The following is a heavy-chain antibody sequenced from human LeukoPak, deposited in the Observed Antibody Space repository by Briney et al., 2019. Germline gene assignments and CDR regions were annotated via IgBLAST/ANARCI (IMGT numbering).Heavy chain of an antibody. V-gene: IGHV1-24*01. CDR2: FDPEDGET. Sequence: EASVKVSCKVSGYTLTELSMHWVRRAPGKGLEWMGGFDPEDGETIYAQKFQGRVTMTEDTSTDTAYVELSSLRSEDTAVYYCATDKRGRYFDWLLYYWGQGTLVTVSS. CDR3: ATDKRGRYFDWLLYY. D-gene: IGHD3-9*01. CDR1: GYTLTELS. J-gene: IGHJ4*02.